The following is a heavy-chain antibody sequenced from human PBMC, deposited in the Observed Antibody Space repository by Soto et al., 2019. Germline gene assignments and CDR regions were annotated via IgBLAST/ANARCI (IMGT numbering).Heavy chain of an antibody. CDR1: GYTFTSYG. D-gene: IGHD3-3*01. Sequence: ASVKVSCKASGYTFTSYGISWVRQAPGQGLEWMGWISAYNGNTNYAQKLQGRVTMTTDTSTGTAYMELRSLRSDDTAVYYCARDRSIFGVVIPSDYWGQGTLVTVSS. CDR2: ISAYNGNT. J-gene: IGHJ4*02. V-gene: IGHV1-18*04. CDR3: ARDRSIFGVVIPSDY.